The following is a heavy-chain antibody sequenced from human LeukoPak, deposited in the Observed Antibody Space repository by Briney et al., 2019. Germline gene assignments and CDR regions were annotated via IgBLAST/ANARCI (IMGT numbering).Heavy chain of an antibody. D-gene: IGHD5-24*01. V-gene: IGHV3-21*04. CDR2: ISSSSSYI. Sequence: GESLRLSCAASGFTFSDYSMNWVRQAPGKVLEGVSSISSSSSYIFYADSVRGRFSISRDNAKNSKYLQMNSLRAEDTAKYYCAREIRRSFDSWGQGTLVTVSS. J-gene: IGHJ4*02. CDR3: AREIRRSFDS. CDR1: GFTFSDYS.